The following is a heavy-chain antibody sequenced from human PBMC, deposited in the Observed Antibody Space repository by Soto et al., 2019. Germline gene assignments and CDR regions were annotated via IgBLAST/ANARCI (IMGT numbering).Heavy chain of an antibody. CDR1: GGSISSSSYY. J-gene: IGHJ1*01. Sequence: SQTLSLTCTVSGGSISSSSYYWGWIRQPPGKGLEWSGSIYYSGSTYYNPSLKSRVTISVDTSKNQFSLKLSSVTAADTAVYYCASVWFEESQLWGQGTLLTGSS. D-gene: IGHD3-10*01. CDR3: ASVWFEESQL. CDR2: IYYSGST. V-gene: IGHV4-39*01.